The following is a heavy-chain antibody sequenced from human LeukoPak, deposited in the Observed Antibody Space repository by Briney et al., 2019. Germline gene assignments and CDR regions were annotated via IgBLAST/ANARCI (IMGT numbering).Heavy chain of an antibody. J-gene: IGHJ6*02. Sequence: PSETLSLTCAVYGGSFSGYYWSWIRQPPGKGLGWIGEINHSGSTNYNPSLKSRVTISVDTSKNQFSLKLSSVTAADTAVYYCATAFLGLYYYYGMDVWGQGTTVTVSS. CDR1: GGSFSGYY. V-gene: IGHV4-34*01. CDR2: INHSGST. CDR3: ATAFLGLYYYYGMDV. D-gene: IGHD2/OR15-2a*01.